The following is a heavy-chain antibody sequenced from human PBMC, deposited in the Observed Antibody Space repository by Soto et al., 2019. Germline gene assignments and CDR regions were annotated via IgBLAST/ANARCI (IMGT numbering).Heavy chain of an antibody. D-gene: IGHD6-25*01. V-gene: IGHV4-30-4*01. J-gene: IGHJ5*02. CDR3: ARDNGRHWFDP. Sequence: SETLSLACTVSGGSISSGDYYWSWIRQPPGKGLEWIGYIYYSGSTYYNPSLKSRVTIPVDTSKNQFSLKLSSVTAADTAVYYCARDNGRHWFDPWGPGTLVTVSS. CDR2: IYYSGST. CDR1: GGSISSGDYY.